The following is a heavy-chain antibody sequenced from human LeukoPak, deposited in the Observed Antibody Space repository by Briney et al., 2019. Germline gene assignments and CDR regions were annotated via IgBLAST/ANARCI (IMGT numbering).Heavy chain of an antibody. J-gene: IGHJ4*02. CDR2: ISYDGSDK. D-gene: IGHD6-19*01. V-gene: IGHV3-30-3*01. Sequence: GGSLRLSCAASGSTFSNYAMHWVRQAPGKGLEWVAVISYDGSDKYYADSVKGRFTISRDNSKNTLYLQMNSLRPEDTAVYYCARDWGRRYSSGWYGDFDYWGQGTLVTVSS. CDR1: GSTFSNYA. CDR3: ARDWGRRYSSGWYGDFDY.